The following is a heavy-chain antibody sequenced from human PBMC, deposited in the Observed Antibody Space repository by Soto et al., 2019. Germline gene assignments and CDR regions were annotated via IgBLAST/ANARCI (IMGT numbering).Heavy chain of an antibody. V-gene: IGHV3-74*01. J-gene: IGHJ3*02. CDR3: AKDDFFVVGISRGFGI. Sequence: EVQLVESGGGLVQPGGSLRLSCAASGFTFSRYWMHWVRQAPGEGLVWVSGISTEGSTTRYVDSVKGRFTISRDNVKNTLYLQMSSLRAEDTAVYYCAKDDFFVVGISRGFGIWGQGTVVTVSS. CDR1: GFTFSRYW. D-gene: IGHD3-3*01. CDR2: ISTEGSTT.